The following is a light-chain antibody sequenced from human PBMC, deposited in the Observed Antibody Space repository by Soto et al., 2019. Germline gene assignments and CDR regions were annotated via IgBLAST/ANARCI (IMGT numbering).Light chain of an antibody. V-gene: IGKV1-12*01. CDR2: AAS. CDR1: QNINTS. CDR3: YQAPTSPALT. J-gene: IGKJ4*01. Sequence: DVRSSESRTSVAPCVRHSINTTSRPSQNINTSINWYKQKTRKAPNLLIYAASSLQSGVTPRFSGSGSGTAFSLISRSLQHADVATYYCYQAPTSPALTFGGGTKVDIK.